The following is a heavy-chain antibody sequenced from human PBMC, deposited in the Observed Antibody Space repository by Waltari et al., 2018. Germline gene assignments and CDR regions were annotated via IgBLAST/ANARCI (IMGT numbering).Heavy chain of an antibody. V-gene: IGHV3-20*04. J-gene: IGHJ4*02. D-gene: IGHD2-2*01. Sequence: EVQLVESGGGLIRPGGSLRLSCVATGFNFDDWGMTWVRQRAGKGLEWVSGRNWKGGATDYVDHVKGRFTISRDNSKNTVYLHMDSLRAEDTALYYCSKDSDAFYIDYWGQGVLVTVSS. CDR2: RNWKGGAT. CDR1: GFNFDDWG. CDR3: SKDSDAFYIDY.